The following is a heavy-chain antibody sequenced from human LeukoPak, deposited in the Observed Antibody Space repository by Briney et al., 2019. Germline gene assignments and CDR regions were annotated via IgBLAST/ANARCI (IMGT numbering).Heavy chain of an antibody. CDR3: ARNIWQWLGGPLDY. CDR2: IGTAGDT. D-gene: IGHD6-19*01. J-gene: IGHJ4*02. Sequence: GGSLRLSCAPSGIDFSSYDMHWVRQTTGKGLEWVSTIGTAGDTYYPGSVKGRFTISRENAKNSLYLQMNSLRAGDTAVYYCARNIWQWLGGPLDYWGQGTLVTVSS. CDR1: GIDFSSYD. V-gene: IGHV3-13*04.